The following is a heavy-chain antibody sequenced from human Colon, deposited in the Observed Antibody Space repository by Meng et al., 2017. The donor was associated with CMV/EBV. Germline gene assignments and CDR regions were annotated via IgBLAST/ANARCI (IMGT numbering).Heavy chain of an antibody. CDR1: GFTVSSNY. D-gene: IGHD2/OR15-2a*01. J-gene: IGHJ4*02. CDR2: IYSGGST. CDR3: ARQVRIDGRFDY. V-gene: IGHV3-66*02. Sequence: GGSLRLSCAASGFTVSSNYMSWVRQAPGKGLEWVSVIYSGGSTYYADSVKGRFTISRDNSKNTVYLEMNSLRPEDTAVYYCARQVRIDGRFDYWGQGTLVTVSS.